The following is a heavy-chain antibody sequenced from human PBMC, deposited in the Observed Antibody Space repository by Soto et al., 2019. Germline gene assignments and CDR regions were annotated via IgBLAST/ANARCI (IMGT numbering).Heavy chain of an antibody. CDR2: FDPEDGET. Sequence: ASVKVSFKVSGYTLTELSMHWVRQAPGKGLEWMGGFDPEDGETIYAQKFQGRVTMTEDTSTDTAYMELSSLRSEDTAVYYCAIGRRFLEWLLLVYWGQGTLVTVSS. CDR3: AIGRRFLEWLLLVY. J-gene: IGHJ4*02. V-gene: IGHV1-24*01. CDR1: GYTLTELS. D-gene: IGHD3-3*01.